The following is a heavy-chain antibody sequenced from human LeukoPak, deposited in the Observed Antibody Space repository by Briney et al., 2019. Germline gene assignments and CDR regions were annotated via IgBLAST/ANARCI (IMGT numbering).Heavy chain of an antibody. V-gene: IGHV3-30*03. Sequence: GGSLRLSCAASGFTFSSYGMHWVRQAPGKGLEWVAVISYDGSNKYYADSVKGRFTISRDNAKNSLYLQMNSLRAEDTAVYYCARAGTSRVYWGQGTLVTVSS. CDR2: ISYDGSNK. CDR3: ARAGTSRVY. D-gene: IGHD3-10*01. CDR1: GFTFSSYG. J-gene: IGHJ4*02.